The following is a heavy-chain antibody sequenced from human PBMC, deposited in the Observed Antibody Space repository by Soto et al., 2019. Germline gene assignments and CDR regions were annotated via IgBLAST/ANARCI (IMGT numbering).Heavy chain of an antibody. CDR3: ARTGYYYYGMDV. CDR1: GGSISSSNW. J-gene: IGHJ6*02. CDR2: SYHSGST. V-gene: IGHV4-4*02. Sequence: XETLSLTCSVSGGSISSSNWWSWVRQPPVKGLEWIGESYHSGSTNYNPSLKSRVTISVDKSKNQFSLKLSSVTAADTAVYYCARTGYYYYGMDVWGQGTTVTVSS.